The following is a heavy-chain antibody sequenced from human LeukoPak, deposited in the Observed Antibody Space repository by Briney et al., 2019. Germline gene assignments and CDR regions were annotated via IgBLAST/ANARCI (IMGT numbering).Heavy chain of an antibody. CDR1: GGSFSGYY. CDR2: INHSGST. J-gene: IGHJ5*02. CDR3: ASWPTGDYPNWFDP. Sequence: PSETRSLTCAVYGGSFSGYYWSWIRQPPGKGLEWIGEINHSGSTNYNPSLKSRVTISVDTSKNQFSLKLSSVTAADTAVYYCASWPTGDYPNWFDPWGQGTLVTVSS. D-gene: IGHD4-17*01. V-gene: IGHV4-34*01.